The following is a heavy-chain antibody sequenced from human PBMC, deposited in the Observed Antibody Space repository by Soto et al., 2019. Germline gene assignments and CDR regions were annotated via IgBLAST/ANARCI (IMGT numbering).Heavy chain of an antibody. CDR2: ISPGSRYP. D-gene: IGHD2-15*01. J-gene: IGHJ5*02. CDR3: VRGGGGGLFDP. V-gene: IGHV3-11*06. Sequence: GGSLRLSCAVSGFTFGDSYMSWIRQAPGKGLEWLSYISPGSRYPAYADSVKGRFTISRDNAKRSLYLQMMNLTAEDTAIYYCVRGGGGGLFDPWGQGTMVTVSS. CDR1: GFTFGDSY.